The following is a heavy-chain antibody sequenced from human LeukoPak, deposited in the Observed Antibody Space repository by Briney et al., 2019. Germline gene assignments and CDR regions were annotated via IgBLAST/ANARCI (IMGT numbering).Heavy chain of an antibody. CDR2: ISSSGSTI. V-gene: IGHV3-48*03. CDR1: GFTFSSYE. Sequence: PGRSLRLSCAASGFTFSSYEMNWVRQAPGKGLEWVSYISSSGSTIYYADSVKGRFTISRDNAKNSLYLQMNSLRAEDTAVYYCASPNYSSGWYLFDYWGQGTLVTVSS. CDR3: ASPNYSSGWYLFDY. D-gene: IGHD6-19*01. J-gene: IGHJ4*02.